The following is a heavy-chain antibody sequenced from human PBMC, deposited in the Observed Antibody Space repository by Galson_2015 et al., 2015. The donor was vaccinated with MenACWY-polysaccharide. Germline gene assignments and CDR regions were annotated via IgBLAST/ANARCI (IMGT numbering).Heavy chain of an antibody. CDR2: IRSKTDGGTT. J-gene: IGHJ4*02. Sequence: SLRLSCAASGFTFSNAWMNWVRQAPGKGLEWIGRIRSKTDGGTTDYAAPAKDRFTISRDDSTNTVYLQMNSLRPEDTAVYYCAKDHPWLQDYFDFWGQGTLVTVSS. D-gene: IGHD5-18*01. CDR1: GFTFSNAW. CDR3: AKDHPWLQDYFDF. V-gene: IGHV3-15*01.